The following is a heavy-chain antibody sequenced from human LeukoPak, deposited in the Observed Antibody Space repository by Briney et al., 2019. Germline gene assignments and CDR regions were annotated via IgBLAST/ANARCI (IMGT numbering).Heavy chain of an antibody. Sequence: GGSLRLSCAASGFTVSSNYMSWVRQAPGKGLEWVSSISSSSSYIYYADSVKGRFTISRDNAKNSLYLQMNCLRAEDTAVYYCARDFPDYYDFWSGYRGGYYYYGMDVWGQGTTVTVSS. CDR1: GFTVSSNY. D-gene: IGHD3-3*01. CDR3: ARDFPDYYDFWSGYRGGYYYYGMDV. V-gene: IGHV3-21*01. J-gene: IGHJ6*02. CDR2: ISSSSSYI.